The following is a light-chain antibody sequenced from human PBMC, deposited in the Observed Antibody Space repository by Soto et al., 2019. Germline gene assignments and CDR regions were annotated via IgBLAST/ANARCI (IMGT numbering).Light chain of an antibody. CDR2: GAS. V-gene: IGKV3-20*01. J-gene: IGKJ4*01. CDR1: QSVSSSY. Sequence: EIVLTQSPGTLSLSPGERATLSCRASQSVSSSYLAWYQQKPGRAPRLLIYGASSRATGIPDRFSGSGSGTDFSLTISRLEPDDFGVYFCQQYGSSPLTFGGGTKVEVK. CDR3: QQYGSSPLT.